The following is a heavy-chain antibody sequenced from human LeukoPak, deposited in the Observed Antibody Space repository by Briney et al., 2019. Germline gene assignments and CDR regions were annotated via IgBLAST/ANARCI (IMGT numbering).Heavy chain of an antibody. CDR3: AREGGITMVRGVKYNWFDP. J-gene: IGHJ5*02. Sequence: SVKVSCKAPGGTFSSYAISWVRQAPGQGLEWMGGIIPIFGTANYAQKFQGRVTITADESTSTAYMELSSLRSEGTAVYYCAREGGITMVRGVKYNWFDPWGQGTLVTVSS. CDR1: GGTFSSYA. V-gene: IGHV1-69*01. D-gene: IGHD3-10*01. CDR2: IIPIFGTA.